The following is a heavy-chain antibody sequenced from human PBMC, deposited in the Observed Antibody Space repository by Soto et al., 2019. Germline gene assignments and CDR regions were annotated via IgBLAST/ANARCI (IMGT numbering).Heavy chain of an antibody. V-gene: IGHV3-30-3*01. Sequence: QVQLVESGGGVVQPGRSLRLSSAASGFTFSSYAMHWVRLAPGNGLEWVAVISYDGSNKYYADSVKGRFTISRDNSKNTLYLQMNSLRAEDTAVYYCARDRLEWYTLDYWGQGTLVTVSS. D-gene: IGHD3-3*01. CDR2: ISYDGSNK. CDR3: ARDRLEWYTLDY. CDR1: GFTFSSYA. J-gene: IGHJ4*02.